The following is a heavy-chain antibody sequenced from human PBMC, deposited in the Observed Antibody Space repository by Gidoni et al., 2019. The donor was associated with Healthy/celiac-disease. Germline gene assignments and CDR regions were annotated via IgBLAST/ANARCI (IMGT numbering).Heavy chain of an antibody. CDR3: TTRGVQLLYSGWYFSPFDY. J-gene: IGHJ4*02. V-gene: IGHV3-15*01. D-gene: IGHD6-19*01. CDR2: IKSKTDGGTT. CDR1: GFTFSNAW. Sequence: EVQLVESGGGLVKPGGSLRLSCAASGFTFSNAWMRWVRQAPGQGLEWVGRIKSKTDGGTTDYAAPVKGRFTISRDDSKNTLYLQMNSLKTEDTAVYYCTTRGVQLLYSGWYFSPFDYWGQGTLVTVSS.